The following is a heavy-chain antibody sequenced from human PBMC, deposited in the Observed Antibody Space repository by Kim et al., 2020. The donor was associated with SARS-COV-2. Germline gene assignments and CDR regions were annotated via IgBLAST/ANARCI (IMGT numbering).Heavy chain of an antibody. CDR2: IYYSGST. V-gene: IGHV4-39*01. J-gene: IGHJ4*01. Sequence: SETLSLTCTVSGGSISSSSYYWGWIRQPPGKGLEWIGSIYYSGSTYYNPSLKSRVTISVDTSKNQFSLKLRTVTAADTAVYYCARQAYYYGSGSYYFDY. D-gene: IGHD3-10*01. CDR1: GGSISSSSYY. CDR3: ARQAYYYGSGSYYFDY.